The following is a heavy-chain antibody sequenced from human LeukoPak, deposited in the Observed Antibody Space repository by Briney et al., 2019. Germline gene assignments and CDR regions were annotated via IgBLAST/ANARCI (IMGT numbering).Heavy chain of an antibody. D-gene: IGHD1-26*01. V-gene: IGHV3-7*01. CDR3: ARDTHTTAYNWFDR. CDR1: GFTFRDYW. J-gene: IGHJ5*02. CDR2: IKQDGSEQ. Sequence: GGSLRLSCAVSGFTFRDYWMSWVRQAPGKGLEWVANIKQDGSEQYYVDSVKGRFTISRNDAENSLYLQMNSLRVEDTAVYYCARDTHTTAYNWFDRWGQGTLVIVSA.